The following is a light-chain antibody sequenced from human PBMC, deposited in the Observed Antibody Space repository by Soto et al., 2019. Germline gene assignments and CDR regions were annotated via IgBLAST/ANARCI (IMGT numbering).Light chain of an antibody. J-gene: IGKJ1*01. Sequence: EIAMTQSPATLSVSPGERATLSCRASQNVSSNLAWYHQKPGQAPRLLFYGASTRATGIPARFSGSGSGTEFTLTINSLQSEDFAVYHCQQYNTWPWTF. CDR2: GAS. CDR1: QNVSSN. CDR3: QQYNTWPWT. V-gene: IGKV3-15*01.